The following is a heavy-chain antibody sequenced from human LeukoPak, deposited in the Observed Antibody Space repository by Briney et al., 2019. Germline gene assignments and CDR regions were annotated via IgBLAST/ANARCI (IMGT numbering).Heavy chain of an antibody. CDR1: GFTFSTYS. V-gene: IGHV3-21*01. CDR3: ARAPYRGSSDWYFEL. CDR2: ISSSGSYI. J-gene: IGHJ2*01. D-gene: IGHD6-6*01. Sequence: GGSLRLSCAASGFTFSTYSMNWVRRAPGKGLEWVSSISSSGSYIYYADPMKGRFTISRDNAKNSLYLQMNSLRIEDTAVYYRARAPYRGSSDWYFELWGRGTLVTVSS.